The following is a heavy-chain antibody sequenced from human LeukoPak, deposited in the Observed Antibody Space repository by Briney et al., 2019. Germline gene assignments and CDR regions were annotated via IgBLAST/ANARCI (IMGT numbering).Heavy chain of an antibody. CDR3: ARDRDGYNSLDY. CDR2: IYYSGST. Sequence: KPSETLSLTCTVSGGSISSYYWSWIRQPPGKGLEWIGYIYYSGSTNYNPSLKSRVTISVDTSKNQFSLKLSSVTAADTAAYFCARDRDGYNSLDYWGQGTLVTVSS. CDR1: GGSISSYY. V-gene: IGHV4-59*01. J-gene: IGHJ4*02. D-gene: IGHD5-24*01.